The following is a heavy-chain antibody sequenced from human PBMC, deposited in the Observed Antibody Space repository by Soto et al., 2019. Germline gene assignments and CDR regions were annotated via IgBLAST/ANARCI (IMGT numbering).Heavy chain of an antibody. CDR2: INHCGTT. CDR1: GGSFSGYQ. V-gene: IGHV4-34*01. CDR3: ARGWRFDP. Sequence: PSETLSLTCGVYGGSFSGYQWNWIRQSPGQGLEWIGEINHCGTTKYNPSLGSRINLSVDTSKKQFFLKMFSVTAADTASCYCARGWRFDPRRQGTQVTVCS. D-gene: IGHD1-1*01. J-gene: IGHJ5*02.